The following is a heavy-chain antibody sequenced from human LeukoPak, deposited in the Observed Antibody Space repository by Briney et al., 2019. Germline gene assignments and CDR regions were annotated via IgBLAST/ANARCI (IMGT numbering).Heavy chain of an antibody. J-gene: IGHJ4*02. V-gene: IGHV3-30-3*02. CDR1: GFTFSSYA. Sequence: GGSLRLSCAASGFTFSSYAMHWVRQAPGKGLEWVAVISYDGSNKYYADSVKGRFTISRDNSKNTLYLQMNSQRAEDTAVYYCAKSTTRYDSSGYFDYWGQGTLVTVSS. CDR2: ISYDGSNK. CDR3: AKSTTRYDSSGYFDY. D-gene: IGHD3-22*01.